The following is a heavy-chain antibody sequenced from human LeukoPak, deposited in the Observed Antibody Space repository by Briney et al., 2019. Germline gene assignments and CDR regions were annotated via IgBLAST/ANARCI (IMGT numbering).Heavy chain of an antibody. J-gene: IGHJ4*02. CDR1: GGTFSSYT. V-gene: IGHV1-69*02. D-gene: IGHD1-26*01. CDR3: ASPRYYEGSFDY. Sequence: SVKVSCKASGGTFSSYTISWVRQAPGQGLEWMGRIIPILGIANYAQRFQGRVTITADKSTSTAYMELSSLRAEDTAVYYCASPRYYEGSFDYWGQGTLVTVSS. CDR2: IIPILGIA.